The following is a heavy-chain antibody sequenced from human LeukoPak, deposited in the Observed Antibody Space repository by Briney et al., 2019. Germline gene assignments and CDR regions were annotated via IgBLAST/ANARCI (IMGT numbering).Heavy chain of an antibody. Sequence: SETLSLTCTVSGGSISSSSYYWGWIRQPPGKGLEWIGGINHSGSTNYNPSLKSRVTISVDTSKNQFSLKLSPVTAADTAVYYCARSRKYYDFWSGYLSWGQGTLVTVSS. CDR3: ARSRKYYDFWSGYLS. J-gene: IGHJ5*02. CDR2: INHSGST. V-gene: IGHV4-39*07. D-gene: IGHD3-3*01. CDR1: GGSISSSSYY.